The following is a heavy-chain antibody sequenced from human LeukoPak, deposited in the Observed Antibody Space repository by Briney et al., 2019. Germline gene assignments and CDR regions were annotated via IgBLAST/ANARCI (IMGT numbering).Heavy chain of an antibody. CDR2: ISSDGSTT. J-gene: IGHJ5*02. V-gene: IGHV3-74*01. D-gene: IGHD6-13*01. CDR1: GFTFSSYW. Sequence: GGSLRLSCAASGFTFSSYWMHWVRQAPGKGLVWVSRISSDGSTTTYADSVKGRYTISRDNAKNTLYLQMNTLRAEDTTVYYCARRRAAAGLGNWFDPWGQGTLVTVSS. CDR3: ARRRAAAGLGNWFDP.